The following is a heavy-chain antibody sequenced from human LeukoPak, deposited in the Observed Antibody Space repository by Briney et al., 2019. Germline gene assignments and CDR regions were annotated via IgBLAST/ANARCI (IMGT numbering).Heavy chain of an antibody. CDR3: ARDHGYAFDY. D-gene: IGHD5-12*01. Sequence: GGSLRLSCVASGFTFSYYSMNWVRQAPGKGLEWVSYIISISGEIWYADSVKGRFTISRDDAKNSLYLQMNSLRDEDTAVYYYARDHGYAFDYWGGGTLVTVSS. CDR1: GFTFSYYS. V-gene: IGHV3-48*02. CDR2: IISISGEI. J-gene: IGHJ4*02.